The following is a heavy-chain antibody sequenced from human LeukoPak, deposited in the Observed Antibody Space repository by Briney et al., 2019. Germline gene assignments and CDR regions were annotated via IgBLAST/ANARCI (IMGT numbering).Heavy chain of an antibody. J-gene: IGHJ4*02. D-gene: IGHD1-20*01. CDR3: ARGVRGFFNWNYFDY. CDR2: ISYDGSNK. Sequence: GGSLRLSCAASGFTFSSYAMHWVRQAPGKGLEWVAVISYDGSNKYYADSVKGRFTISRDNSKNTLYLQMNSLRAEDTAVYYCARGVRGFFNWNYFDYWGQGTLVTVSS. V-gene: IGHV3-30*01. CDR1: GFTFSSYA.